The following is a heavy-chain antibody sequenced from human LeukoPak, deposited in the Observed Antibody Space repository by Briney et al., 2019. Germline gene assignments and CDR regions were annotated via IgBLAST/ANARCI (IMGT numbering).Heavy chain of an antibody. CDR2: INAYNGNT. J-gene: IGHJ4*02. D-gene: IGHD2-2*01. CDR1: GYTFTSYG. CDR3: ARDDAVPAAINFDY. Sequence: ASVKVSCKASGYTFTSYGISWVRQAPGQGLEWMGWINAYNGNTNYAQKLQGRVTMTTDTSTSTAYMQLRSLRSDDTAVYYCARDDAVPAAINFDYWGQGTLVTVSS. V-gene: IGHV1-18*01.